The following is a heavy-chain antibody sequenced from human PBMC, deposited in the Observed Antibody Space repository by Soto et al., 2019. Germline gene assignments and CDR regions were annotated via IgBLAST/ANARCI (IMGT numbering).Heavy chain of an antibody. Sequence: ASVKVSCKASGYTFTSYGISWVRQAPGQGLEWMGWISAYNGNTNYAQKLQGRVTMTTDTSTSTAYMELRSLRSDDTAVYYCARDIKSDFVSGYTSPKIGSFDYWGPGTLVNVSS. CDR3: ARDIKSDFVSGYTSPKIGSFDY. V-gene: IGHV1-18*01. J-gene: IGHJ4*02. CDR2: ISAYNGNT. D-gene: IGHD3-3*01. CDR1: GYTFTSYG.